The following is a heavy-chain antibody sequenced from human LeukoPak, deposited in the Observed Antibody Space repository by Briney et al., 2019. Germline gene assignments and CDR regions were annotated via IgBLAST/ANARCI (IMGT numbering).Heavy chain of an antibody. J-gene: IGHJ4*02. Sequence: GGSLRLSCAASGFTFSNYWMSWVRQAPGKVLEWVANIKQDGSEKYYVDSVKGRFTISRDNAKNSLYLQMNSLRAEDTAVYYCARRYCSGGSCYQYFDYWGQGTLVTVSS. D-gene: IGHD2-15*01. CDR3: ARRYCSGGSCYQYFDY. CDR1: GFTFSNYW. CDR2: IKQDGSEK. V-gene: IGHV3-7*01.